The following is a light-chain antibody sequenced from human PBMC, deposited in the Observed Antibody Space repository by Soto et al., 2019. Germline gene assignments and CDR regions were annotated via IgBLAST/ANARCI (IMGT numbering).Light chain of an antibody. CDR1: QSVSSN. V-gene: IGKV3-15*01. Sequence: EIVMTQSPATLSVSPGERATLSCRASQSVSSNLAWYQQKPGQAPRLLIYGASTRATGIPARFSGSGSGTEFTLPISSPQSEDFAVYYCQQYNNWPPLTFGGGTKVEIK. CDR3: QQYNNWPPLT. CDR2: GAS. J-gene: IGKJ4*01.